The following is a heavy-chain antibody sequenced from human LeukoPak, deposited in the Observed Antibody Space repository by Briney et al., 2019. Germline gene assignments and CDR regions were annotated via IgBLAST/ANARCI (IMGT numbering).Heavy chain of an antibody. CDR2: MNPNSGNT. Sequence: ASVKVSCKASGYTFTSYDINWVRQATGQGLEWMGWMNPNSGNTGYAQKFQCRVTMTRNTSISTAYMELSSLRSEDTAVYYCAPITMVRGVGHFYYYGMDVCGQGTTVTVSS. D-gene: IGHD3-10*01. CDR1: GYTFTSYD. CDR3: APITMVRGVGHFYYYGMDV. V-gene: IGHV1-8*01. J-gene: IGHJ6*02.